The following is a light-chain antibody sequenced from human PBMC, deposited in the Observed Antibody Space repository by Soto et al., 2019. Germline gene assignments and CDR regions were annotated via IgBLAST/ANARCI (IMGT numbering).Light chain of an antibody. J-gene: IGKJ1*01. V-gene: IGKV4-1*01. Sequence: DVVMTQSPDSLAVSLGERATINCKSSQSALYSSNNKKYLTWYQQKPGQPPKLLIYWASTRESGVPDRFSGRGSGKHFTNTISGLQAEDVAVYYSQQYFAPPTWAVGQGIEVEVK. CDR2: WAS. CDR3: QQYFAPPTWA. CDR1: QSALYSSNNKKY.